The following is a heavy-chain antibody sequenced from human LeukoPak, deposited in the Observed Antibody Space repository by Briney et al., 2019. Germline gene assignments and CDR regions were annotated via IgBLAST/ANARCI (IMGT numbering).Heavy chain of an antibody. Sequence: SETLSLTCTVSGGSISSYHWSWIRQPPGKGLEWIGFIYSSGSTNYNPSLKSRVTISVDTSKNQFSLKLKFVTAADTAVYYCARDLGYCSNTSCLSCGMDVWGQGTTVTVSS. V-gene: IGHV4-59*01. CDR2: IYSSGST. D-gene: IGHD2-2*01. J-gene: IGHJ6*02. CDR1: GGSISSYH. CDR3: ARDLGYCSNTSCLSCGMDV.